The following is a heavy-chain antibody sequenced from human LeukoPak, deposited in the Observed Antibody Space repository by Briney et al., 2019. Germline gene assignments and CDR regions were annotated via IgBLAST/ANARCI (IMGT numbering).Heavy chain of an antibody. CDR1: GVTFSSYA. V-gene: IGHV3-23*01. D-gene: IGHD3-22*01. CDR2: ISGSGGST. Sequence: GGSLRLSCAASGVTFSSYAMSWVRQAPGKGLEWVSAISGSGGSTYYADSVKGRFTISRDNSKNRLYLQMNIVRAEDTAVYYCAKDAPPGRRFTMIVVESGAYYFDYWGQGNLVTVSS. J-gene: IGHJ4*02. CDR3: AKDAPPGRRFTMIVVESGAYYFDY.